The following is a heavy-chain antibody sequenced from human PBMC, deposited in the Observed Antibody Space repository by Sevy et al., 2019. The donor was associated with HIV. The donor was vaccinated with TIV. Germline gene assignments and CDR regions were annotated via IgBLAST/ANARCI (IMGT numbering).Heavy chain of an antibody. CDR2: IWYDGSNK. CDR3: ARAFSSWYIDY. CDR1: GFTFSSYG. Sequence: GESLKISCTASGFTFSSYGMDWVRQAPGKGLEWVAVIWYDGSNKYYADSVKGRFTISRDNSQNTLFLQMNSLGAEDTAVYYCARAFSSWYIDYWGQGTLVTVSS. J-gene: IGHJ4*02. D-gene: IGHD6-13*01. V-gene: IGHV3-33*01.